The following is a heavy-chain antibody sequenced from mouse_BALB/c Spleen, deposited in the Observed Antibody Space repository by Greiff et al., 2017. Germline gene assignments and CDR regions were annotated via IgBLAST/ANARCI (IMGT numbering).Heavy chain of an antibody. Sequence: EVQLVESGPGLVKPSQSLSLTCTVTGYSITSDYAWNWIRQFPGNKLEWMGYISYSGSTSYNPSLKSRISITRDTSKNQFFLQLNSVTTEDTATYYCAREGLHAMDYWGQGTSVTVSS. J-gene: IGHJ4*01. CDR1: GYSITSDYA. D-gene: IGHD3-1*01. V-gene: IGHV3-2*02. CDR3: AREGLHAMDY. CDR2: ISYSGST.